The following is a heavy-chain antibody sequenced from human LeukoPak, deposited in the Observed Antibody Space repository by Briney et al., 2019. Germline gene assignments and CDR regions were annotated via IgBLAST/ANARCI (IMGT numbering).Heavy chain of an antibody. CDR2: VKFDGSST. D-gene: IGHD5-24*01. CDR1: GFPFRSSW. V-gene: IGHV3-74*01. J-gene: IGHJ4*02. Sequence: GGPLRPPGAAAGFPFRSSWMHWVGQAPGKGLVWVSRVKFDGSSTNYVDSVKGRFTISRDNAKNTLYLQMNSLRLEDTGIYYCVRDGDAYNFDYWGQGTLVTVSS. CDR3: VRDGDAYNFDY.